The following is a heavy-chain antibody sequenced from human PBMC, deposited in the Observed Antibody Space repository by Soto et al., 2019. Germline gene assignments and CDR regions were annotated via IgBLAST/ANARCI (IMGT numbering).Heavy chain of an antibody. CDR2: IWYDGSNK. V-gene: IGHV3-33*08. J-gene: IGHJ4*02. Sequence: GGSLRLSCAASGFTFSSYGMHWVCQAPGKGLEWVAVIWYDGSNKYYADSVKGRFTISRDNSKNTLYLQMNSLRAEDTAVYYCARKGGCSSTSCYQGAGNFDYWGQGTLVTVSS. D-gene: IGHD2-2*01. CDR3: ARKGGCSSTSCYQGAGNFDY. CDR1: GFTFSSYG.